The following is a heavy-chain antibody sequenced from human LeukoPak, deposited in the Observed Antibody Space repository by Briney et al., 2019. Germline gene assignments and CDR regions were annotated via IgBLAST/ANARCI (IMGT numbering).Heavy chain of an antibody. CDR2: IRYDGSNK. J-gene: IGHJ4*02. V-gene: IGHV3-30*02. CDR1: GFTFSSYG. CDR3: ARRPYGSGSYYDY. Sequence: GGSLRLSCAASGFTFSSYGMHWVRQAPGKGLEWVAFIRYDGSNKYYADSVKGRFTISRDNSKNTLYLQMNSLRAEDTAVYYRARRPYGSGSYYDYWGQGTLVTVSS. D-gene: IGHD3-10*01.